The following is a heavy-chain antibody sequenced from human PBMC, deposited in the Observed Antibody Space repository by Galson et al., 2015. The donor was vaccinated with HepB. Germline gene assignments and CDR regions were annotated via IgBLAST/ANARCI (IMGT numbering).Heavy chain of an antibody. V-gene: IGHV4-4*07. Sequence: ETLSLTCTVSGGSISSYYWSWIRQPAGKGLEWIGRIYTSGSTNYNPSLKSRVTMSVDTAKNQFSLKLSSVTAADTTVYYSARASVPAAIYLPRLEIAWFDPWGQGTLVTVSS. CDR2: IYTSGST. J-gene: IGHJ5*02. CDR1: GGSISSYY. D-gene: IGHD2-2*01. CDR3: ARASVPAAIYLPRLEIAWFDP.